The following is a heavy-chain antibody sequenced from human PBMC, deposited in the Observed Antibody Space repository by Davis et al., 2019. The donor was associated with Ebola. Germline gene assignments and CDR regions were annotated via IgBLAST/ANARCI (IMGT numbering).Heavy chain of an antibody. CDR3: AKDQSGSSLNWFDP. D-gene: IGHD6-13*01. CDR1: GFTFDDYA. V-gene: IGHV3-23*01. CDR2: ISGSGGST. Sequence: GGSLRLSCAASGFTFDDYAMHWVRQAPGKGLEWVSAISGSGGSTYYADSVKGRFTISRDNSKNTLYLQMNSLRAEDTAVYYCAKDQSGSSLNWFDPWGQGTLVTVSS. J-gene: IGHJ5*02.